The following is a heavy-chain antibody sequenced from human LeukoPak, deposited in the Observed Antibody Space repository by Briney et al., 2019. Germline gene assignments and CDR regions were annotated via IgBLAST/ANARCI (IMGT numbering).Heavy chain of an antibody. CDR3: TRDRGYDYFFDS. CDR2: INPNSGGT. CDR1: GYTFTGYY. V-gene: IGHV1-2*06. Sequence: ASVKVSCKASGYTFTGYYMHWVRQAPGQGLEWMGRINPNSGGTNYAQKFQGRVTMTRDTSISTAYMELSRLRSDDTAVYYCTRDRGYDYFFDSWGQGTLGTVSS. D-gene: IGHD5-12*01. J-gene: IGHJ4*02.